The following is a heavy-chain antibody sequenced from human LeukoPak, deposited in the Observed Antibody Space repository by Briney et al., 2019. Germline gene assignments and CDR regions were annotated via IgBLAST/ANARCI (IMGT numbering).Heavy chain of an antibody. V-gene: IGHV4-61*02. D-gene: IGHD3-3*02. CDR2: IYTSGST. CDR3: ARVLQRAFFDY. Sequence: SQTLSLTCTVSGGSVSSGSYYWSWIRQPAGKGLEWIGRIYTSGSTNYNPSLKSRVTISVDTSKNQFSLKLSSVTAADTAVYYCARVLQRAFFDYWGQGTLVTVSS. CDR1: GGSVSSGSYY. J-gene: IGHJ4*02.